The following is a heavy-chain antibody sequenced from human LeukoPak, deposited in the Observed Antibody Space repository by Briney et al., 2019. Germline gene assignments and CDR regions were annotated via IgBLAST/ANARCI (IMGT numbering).Heavy chain of an antibody. V-gene: IGHV1-69*13. J-gene: IGHJ6*02. D-gene: IGHD2-15*01. CDR3: ARASLARGTPFYFGMDV. Sequence: ASVKVSCKASGGTFSSYAISWVRQAPGQGLEWMGGIIPIFGTANYAQKFQGRVTLTADESSSTAFMELSSLRSEDTAVYYCARASLARGTPFYFGMDVWGQGTTVIVSS. CDR2: IIPIFGTA. CDR1: GGTFSSYA.